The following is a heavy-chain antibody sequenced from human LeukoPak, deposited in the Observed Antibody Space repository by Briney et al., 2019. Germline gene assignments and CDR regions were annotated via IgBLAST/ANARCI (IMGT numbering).Heavy chain of an antibody. J-gene: IGHJ4*02. V-gene: IGHV1-69*05. D-gene: IGHD3-22*01. CDR3: ASYYYDSSGYWYYFDY. CDR2: IIPIFGTA. Sequence: ASVKVSCKASGGTFSSYAISWVRQAPGQGLEWMGRIIPIFGTANYAQKFQGRVTITTDESTSTAYMELSSLRSEDTAVYYCASYYYDSSGYWYYFDYWGQGTLVTVSS. CDR1: GGTFSSYA.